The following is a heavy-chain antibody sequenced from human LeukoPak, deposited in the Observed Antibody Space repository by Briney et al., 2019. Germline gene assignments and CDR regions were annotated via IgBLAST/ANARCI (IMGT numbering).Heavy chain of an antibody. Sequence: GASVKVSGKASGYTFTSYDINWGRRATGQGLGWRGWMNPNSGNTGYAQKFQGRVTITRNTSISTAYMALSSLRSEATAVYYCARVKPWDGYNPYYFDYWGQGTLVTVSS. CDR1: GYTFTSYD. J-gene: IGHJ4*02. CDR3: ARVKPWDGYNPYYFDY. V-gene: IGHV1-8*03. CDR2: MNPNSGNT. D-gene: IGHD5-24*01.